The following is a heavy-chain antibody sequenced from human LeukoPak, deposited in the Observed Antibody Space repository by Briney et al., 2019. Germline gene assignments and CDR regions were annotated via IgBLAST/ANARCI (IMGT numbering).Heavy chain of an antibody. V-gene: IGHV4-4*07. J-gene: IGHJ6*03. Sequence: PSETLSLTCSVSRGSISTFYWSWIRQPAGKGLEWIGRIFTSGNSNYNPSLKSRVTMSVDTSKNQFSLKVTSVTAADTAVYFCARGRVSSSTWYSTYYYFFYMDFWGKGTTVTVSS. CDR2: IFTSGNS. CDR1: RGSISTFY. CDR3: ARGRVSSSTWYSTYYYFFYMDF. D-gene: IGHD4-11*01.